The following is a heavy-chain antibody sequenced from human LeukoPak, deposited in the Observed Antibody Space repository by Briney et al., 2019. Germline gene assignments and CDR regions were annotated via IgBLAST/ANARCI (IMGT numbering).Heavy chain of an antibody. CDR2: ISAYNGNT. CDR1: GYTFTSYD. Sequence: GASVKVSCKASGYTFTSYDISWVRQAPGQGLEWMGWISAYNGNTNYAQKLQGRVTMTTDTSTSTAYTELRSLRSDDTAVYYCARDPSIAAAGGWFDPWGQGTLVTVSS. D-gene: IGHD6-13*01. J-gene: IGHJ5*02. CDR3: ARDPSIAAAGGWFDP. V-gene: IGHV1-18*01.